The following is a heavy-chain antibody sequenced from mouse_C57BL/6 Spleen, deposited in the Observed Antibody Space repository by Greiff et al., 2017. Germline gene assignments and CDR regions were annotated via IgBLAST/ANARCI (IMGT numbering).Heavy chain of an antibody. CDR2: ISGGGGNT. CDR1: GFTFSSYT. V-gene: IGHV5-9*01. CDR3: ARQAYGNYVRYAMDY. J-gene: IGHJ4*01. Sequence: DVKLVESGGGLVKPGGSLKLSCAASGFTFSSYTMSWVRQTPEKRLEWVATISGGGGNTYYPDSVKGRFTISRDNAKNTLYLQMSILRSEDTALYYCARQAYGNYVRYAMDYWGQGTSVTVSS. D-gene: IGHD2-1*01.